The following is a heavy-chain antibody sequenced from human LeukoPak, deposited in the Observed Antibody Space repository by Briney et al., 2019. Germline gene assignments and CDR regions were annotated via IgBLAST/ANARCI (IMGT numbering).Heavy chain of an antibody. V-gene: IGHV3-7*03. CDR1: GFTFSLYW. J-gene: IGHJ4*02. D-gene: IGHD3-9*01. CDR3: AGGTGFIIKD. Sequence: GGSLRLSCAASGFTFSLYWMNWVRRAPGKGLEWVANIKQDGSEKNYVDSVTGRFTISRDNAKNSLYLQMNNLRVEDTAMYYCAGGTGFIIKDWGQGTLVTVSS. CDR2: IKQDGSEK.